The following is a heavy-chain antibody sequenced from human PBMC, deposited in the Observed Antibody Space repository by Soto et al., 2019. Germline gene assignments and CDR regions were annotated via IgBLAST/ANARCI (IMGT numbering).Heavy chain of an antibody. CDR2: IGGSGGST. CDR3: AKRPRYTGTYFPFDF. J-gene: IGHJ4*02. D-gene: IGHD1-26*01. Sequence: PGGSLRLYCAVSVSTFSNYGMRLVRQSPGKGLEWVSAIGGSGGSTYYADSVKGRFTISRDKSKNTLSMQMNSLRGEHTAVDSCAKRPRYTGTYFPFDFWGRGTLVTVSS. V-gene: IGHV3-23*01. CDR1: VSTFSNYG.